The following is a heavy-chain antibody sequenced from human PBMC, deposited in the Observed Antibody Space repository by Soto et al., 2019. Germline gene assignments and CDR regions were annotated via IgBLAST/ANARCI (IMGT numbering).Heavy chain of an antibody. J-gene: IGHJ5*02. Sequence: QVQLQESGPGLMKPSQTLSLTCTVSGASLKTGAYYWSWIRQHPGGSLEWIGYIYYTGKTDYNPSLKGRATISLDTSQSQVSLNLTSVTAADTAVYFCSRVLKAVVGWFDPWGQGTLVTVSS. CDR2: IYYTGKT. V-gene: IGHV4-31*03. CDR1: GASLKTGAYY. CDR3: SRVLKAVVGWFDP. D-gene: IGHD6-19*01.